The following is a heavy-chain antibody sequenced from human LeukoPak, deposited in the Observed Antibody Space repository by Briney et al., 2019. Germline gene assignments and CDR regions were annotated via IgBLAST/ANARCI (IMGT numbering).Heavy chain of an antibody. Sequence: PGGSLRLSCAASGFTSSSYWMHWVRQAPGKGLVWVSRINSDGSSTSYADSVKGRFTISRDNAKNTLYLQMNSLRAEDTAVYYCARGQLWTDFDYWGQGTLVTVSS. CDR3: ARGQLWTDFDY. D-gene: IGHD5-18*01. CDR2: INSDGSST. V-gene: IGHV3-74*01. CDR1: GFTSSSYW. J-gene: IGHJ4*02.